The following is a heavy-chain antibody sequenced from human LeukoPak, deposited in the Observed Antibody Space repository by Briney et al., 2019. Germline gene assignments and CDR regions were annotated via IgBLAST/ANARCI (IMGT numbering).Heavy chain of an antibody. CDR3: ARRGYHDYSGFDY. Sequence: GGSLRLSCAASGFTFSSYEMNWVRQAPGKGLEWISYISDSASTIFYADSVKGRFTISRDNSKNSLYLQMKSLRAEDTALYYCARRGYHDYSGFDYWGQGTLVTVSS. D-gene: IGHD1-26*01. J-gene: IGHJ4*02. CDR1: GFTFSSYE. CDR2: ISDSASTI. V-gene: IGHV3-48*03.